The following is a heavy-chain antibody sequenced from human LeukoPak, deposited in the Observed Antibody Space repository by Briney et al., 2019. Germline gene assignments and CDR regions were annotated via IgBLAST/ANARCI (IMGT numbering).Heavy chain of an antibody. D-gene: IGHD3-10*01. Sequence: GESLRISCQGSGCSFTSYWISWVRQMPGKGLEWMGRIDPSDSYTNYSPSFQGHVTISADKSISTAYLQWSSLKASDTAMYYCASRGVSGGSGSYYIDYWGQGTLVTVSS. J-gene: IGHJ4*02. CDR2: IDPSDSYT. V-gene: IGHV5-10-1*01. CDR3: ASRGVSGGSGSYYIDY. CDR1: GCSFTSYW.